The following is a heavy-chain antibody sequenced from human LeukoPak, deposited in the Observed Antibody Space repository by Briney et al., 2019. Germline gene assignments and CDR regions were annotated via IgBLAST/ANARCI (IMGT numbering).Heavy chain of an antibody. CDR1: GGSISRYY. V-gene: IGHV4-59*01. CDR2: IYYSGST. D-gene: IGHD3-10*01. CDR3: AGRQEYYGSGSEFDY. J-gene: IGHJ4*02. Sequence: ETLSLSCTVSGGSISRYYWSWIRQPPGKGLEWIWYIYYSGSTNYNPSLKSRVTISVDTSKNQFSLKLSSVTAADTAVYYCAGRQEYYGSGSEFDYWGQGTLVTVSS.